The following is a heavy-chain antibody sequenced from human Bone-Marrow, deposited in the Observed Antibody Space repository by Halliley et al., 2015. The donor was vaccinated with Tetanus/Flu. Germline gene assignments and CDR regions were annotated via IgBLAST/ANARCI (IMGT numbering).Heavy chain of an antibody. Sequence: QAPGAGLVWVSRINGDGGPTNYADSVKGRFTISRDNAKNTLYLQMNNLRAEDTAVYYCAKGVDVWGQGTTVTVSS. V-gene: IGHV3-74*01. CDR3: AKGVDV. J-gene: IGHJ6*02. CDR2: INGDGGPT.